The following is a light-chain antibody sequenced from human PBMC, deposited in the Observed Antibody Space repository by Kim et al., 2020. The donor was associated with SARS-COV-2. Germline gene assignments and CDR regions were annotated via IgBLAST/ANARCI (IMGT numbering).Light chain of an antibody. CDR2: GAS. J-gene: IGKJ2*01. V-gene: IGKV3-15*01. Sequence: EIVMTQSPATLSVSPGERATLSCRASQSVSSNLAWYQQKPGQAPRLLIYGASTRATGIPARFSGSGSGTEFTLTISSLQSEDFAVYYCQKYKNWPPYTVGQRTYL. CDR3: QKYKNWPPYT. CDR1: QSVSSN.